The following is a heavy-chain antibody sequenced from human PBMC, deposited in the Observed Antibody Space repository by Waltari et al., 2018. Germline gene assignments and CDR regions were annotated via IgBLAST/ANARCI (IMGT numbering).Heavy chain of an antibody. D-gene: IGHD4-17*01. CDR3: AKDDGDSPNYGMDV. Sequence: VQLVESGGGLVQPGGSLRLPCAAPVITFSTYWVHWVRQAPGKGLVWVSRVNSDGSSTIYADSAKGRFTISRDNSKNTLSLQMNSLRPEDTAVYYCAKDDGDSPNYGMDVWGQGTMVTVSS. CDR2: VNSDGSST. J-gene: IGHJ6*02. CDR1: VITFSTYW. V-gene: IGHV3-74*01.